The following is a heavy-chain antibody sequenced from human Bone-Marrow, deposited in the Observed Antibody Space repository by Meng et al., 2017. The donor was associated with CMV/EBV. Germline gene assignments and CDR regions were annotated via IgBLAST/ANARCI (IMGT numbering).Heavy chain of an antibody. Sequence: GGSLRLSCAASGFTFSDYYMSWIRQAPGKGLEWVSYISSSGSTIYYADSVKGRFTISRDNSKNTLYLQMNSLRAEDTAVYYCARYVAAAAPYYYYGMDVWGQGTTVTVSS. D-gene: IGHD6-13*01. CDR3: ARYVAAAAPYYYYGMDV. J-gene: IGHJ6*02. V-gene: IGHV3-11*04. CDR1: GFTFSDYY. CDR2: ISSSGSTI.